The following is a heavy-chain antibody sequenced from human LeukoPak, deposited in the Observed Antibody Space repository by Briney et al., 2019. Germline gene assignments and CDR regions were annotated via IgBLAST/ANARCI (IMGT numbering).Heavy chain of an antibody. Sequence: SLRLSCAASGFTFDDYAMHWVRQAPGKGLEWVSGISWNSGSIGYADSVKGRFTISRDNAKNSLYLQVNSLRPEDTALYFCAKGKGGTTAGLDYWGQGTLVTVSS. CDR3: AKGKGGTTAGLDY. J-gene: IGHJ4*02. CDR2: ISWNSGSI. D-gene: IGHD4-17*01. V-gene: IGHV3-9*01. CDR1: GFTFDDYA.